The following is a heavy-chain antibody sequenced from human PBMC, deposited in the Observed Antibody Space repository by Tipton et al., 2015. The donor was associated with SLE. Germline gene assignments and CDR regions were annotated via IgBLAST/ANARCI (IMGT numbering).Heavy chain of an antibody. V-gene: IGHV3-23*03. CDR3: ARVAYCGGDCYSSFDH. D-gene: IGHD2-21*01. CDR2: IYSSGKT. J-gene: IGHJ5*02. Sequence: SLRLSCAASGFTFTTHAMSWVRQAPGKGLEWVSVIYSSGKTHYLGSVKGRVTISRDDSKNTVYLQMNSLRAEDTAVYYCARVAYCGGDCYSSFDHWGQGTLVTVFS. CDR1: GFTFTTHA.